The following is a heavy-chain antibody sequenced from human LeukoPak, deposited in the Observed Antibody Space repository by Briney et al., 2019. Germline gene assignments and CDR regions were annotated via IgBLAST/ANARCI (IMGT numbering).Heavy chain of an antibody. CDR1: GGSISSYY. J-gene: IGHJ4*02. D-gene: IGHD1-26*01. V-gene: IGHV4-59*01. CDR3: ARALSGSYGYDY. Sequence: PSETLSLTCTVSGGSISSYYWSWIRQPPGKGLEWIGYIYYNGSTNYNPSLKSRVTISVDTSKNLFSLKLSSVTAADTAVYYCARALSGSYGYDYWGQGTLVTVSS. CDR2: IYYNGST.